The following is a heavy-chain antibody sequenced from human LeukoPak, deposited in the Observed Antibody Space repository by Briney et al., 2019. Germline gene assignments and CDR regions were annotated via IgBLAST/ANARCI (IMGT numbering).Heavy chain of an antibody. CDR2: IYYSGST. CDR1: GGSISSYY. CDR3: ARGSKWIQLPLLDY. D-gene: IGHD5-18*01. V-gene: IGHV4-59*01. J-gene: IGHJ4*02. Sequence: PSETLSLTCTVSGGSISSYYWSWIRQPPGKGLEWIGYIYYSGSTNYNPSLKSRVTISVDTSKNQFSLKLSSVTAADTAVYYCARGSKWIQLPLLDYWGQGTLVTVSS.